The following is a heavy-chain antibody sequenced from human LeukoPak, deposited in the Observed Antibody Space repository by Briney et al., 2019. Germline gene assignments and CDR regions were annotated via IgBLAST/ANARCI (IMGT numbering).Heavy chain of an antibody. CDR2: IYYSGST. D-gene: IGHD4-17*01. V-gene: IGHV4-39*02. CDR3: ARDSYGDYELDY. CDR1: GGSISSSSYY. Sequence: SETLSLTCTVSGGSISSSSYYWGWIRQPPGKGLEWIGSIYYSGSTYYNPSLKSRVTISVDTSKNQFSLKLSSVTAADTAVYYCARDSYGDYELDYWGQGTLVTVSS. J-gene: IGHJ4*02.